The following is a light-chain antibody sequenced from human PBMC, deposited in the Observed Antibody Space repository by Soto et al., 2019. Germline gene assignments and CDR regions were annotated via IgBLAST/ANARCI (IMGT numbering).Light chain of an antibody. J-gene: IGKJ1*01. CDR2: DAS. CDR3: HQYGSSPRT. Sequence: EIVLTQSPGTLSLSPGERATLSCRASQSVSSSYLAWYQQKPGQAPRLLIYDASGRATGIPDRFSGSGSGTDFTLTISRLEPEDFAVYYCHQYGSSPRTFGQGTKVEIK. CDR1: QSVSSSY. V-gene: IGKV3-20*01.